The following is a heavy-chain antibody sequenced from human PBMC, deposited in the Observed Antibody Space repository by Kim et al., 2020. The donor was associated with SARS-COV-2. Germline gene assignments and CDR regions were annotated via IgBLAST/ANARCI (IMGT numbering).Heavy chain of an antibody. Sequence: SETLSLTCGVSGDSITNINWWTWVRQPPGKGLEWIGEIYHRGITNYNPSLKSRVTMSVDKSKSQFSLRLTSVTAADTAVYFCARCLGESSSFSFDDWGQG. CDR2: IYHRGIT. D-gene: IGHD6-6*01. CDR1: GDSITNINW. CDR3: ARCLGESSSFSFDD. V-gene: IGHV4-4*02. J-gene: IGHJ5*02.